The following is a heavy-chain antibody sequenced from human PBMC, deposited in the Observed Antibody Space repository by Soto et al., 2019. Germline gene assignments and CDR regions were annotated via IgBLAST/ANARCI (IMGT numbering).Heavy chain of an antibody. V-gene: IGHV4-31*03. J-gene: IGHJ5*02. CDR1: GAAPNSGNYY. CDR3: ARLRIATNNYKWFDP. D-gene: IGHD2-21*01. CDR2: IYVTGAV. Sequence: PSGTLSLTRSVSGAAPNSGNYYWSWIRQVPGKGLEWIGHIYVTGAVDYNPSLRDRITISQDTSERQFSLNLRLVTAADTAVYYCARLRIATNNYKWFDPWGQGTLVTVSS.